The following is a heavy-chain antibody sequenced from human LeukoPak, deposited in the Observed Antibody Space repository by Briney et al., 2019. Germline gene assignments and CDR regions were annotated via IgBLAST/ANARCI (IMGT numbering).Heavy chain of an antibody. V-gene: IGHV4-4*09. Sequence: SETLSLTCTVSGGSISSYYWSWIRQPPGKGLEWIGYIYTSGSTNYNPSLKSRVTISVDTSKNQFSLKLSSVTAADMAVYYCARLDTYYDFWSQGTLVTVSS. CDR1: GGSISSYY. D-gene: IGHD3-3*01. CDR2: IYTSGST. J-gene: IGHJ4*02. CDR3: ARLDTYYDF.